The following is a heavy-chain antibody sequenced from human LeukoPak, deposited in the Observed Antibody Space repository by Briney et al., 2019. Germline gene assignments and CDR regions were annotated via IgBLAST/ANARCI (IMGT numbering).Heavy chain of an antibody. CDR1: GSTFSTDA. Sequence: QPGRSLRLSCAASGSTFSTDAMHWVRQAPGKGLEWVSYISSLSGTIYYADSVKGRFTISRDNAKNSLYLQMNSLRAEDTAVYYCARDLGSSSPTPFYWGQGTLVTVSS. V-gene: IGHV3-48*01. J-gene: IGHJ4*02. D-gene: IGHD6-6*01. CDR3: ARDLGSSSPTPFY. CDR2: ISSLSGTI.